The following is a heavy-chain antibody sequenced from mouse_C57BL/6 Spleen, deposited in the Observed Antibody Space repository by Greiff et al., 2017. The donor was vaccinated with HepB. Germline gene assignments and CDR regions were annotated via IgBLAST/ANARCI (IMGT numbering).Heavy chain of an antibody. CDR1: GYTFTSYT. Sequence: VQLQQSGAELARPGASVKMSCKASGYTFTSYTMHWVKQRPGQGLEWIGYINPSSGYTKYNQKFKDKATLTADKSSSTAYMQLSSLTSEDSAVYYCARDIYYDYPYCDYWGQGTTLTVSS. V-gene: IGHV1-4*01. D-gene: IGHD2-4*01. J-gene: IGHJ2*01. CDR3: ARDIYYDYPYCDY. CDR2: INPSSGYT.